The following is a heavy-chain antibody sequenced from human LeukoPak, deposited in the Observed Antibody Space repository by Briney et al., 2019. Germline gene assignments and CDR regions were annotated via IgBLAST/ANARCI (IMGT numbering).Heavy chain of an antibody. CDR2: ISAYNGNT. D-gene: IGHD3-22*01. Sequence: GASLKVSCKASGYTFTSYGISWVRQTPGQGLEWMGWISAYNGNTNYAQKLQGRVTMTTDTSTSTAYMELRSLRSDDTAVYYCARADLYDSSGYWGQGTLVTVSS. CDR3: ARADLYDSSGY. CDR1: GYTFTSYG. J-gene: IGHJ4*02. V-gene: IGHV1-18*01.